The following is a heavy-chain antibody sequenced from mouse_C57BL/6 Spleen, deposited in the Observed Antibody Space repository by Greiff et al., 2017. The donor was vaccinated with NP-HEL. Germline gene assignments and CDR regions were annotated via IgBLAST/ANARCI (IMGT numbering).Heavy chain of an antibody. CDR1: GYTFTDYE. CDR2: IDPETGGT. Sequence: QVQLQQSGAELVRPGASVTLSCKASGYTFTDYEMHWVKQTPVHGLEWIGAIDPETGGTAYNQKFKGKAILTADKSSSTAYMELRSLTSEDSAVYYCTREITTVVAPYWYFDVWGTGTTVTVSS. J-gene: IGHJ1*03. CDR3: TREITTVVAPYWYFDV. V-gene: IGHV1-15*01. D-gene: IGHD1-1*01.